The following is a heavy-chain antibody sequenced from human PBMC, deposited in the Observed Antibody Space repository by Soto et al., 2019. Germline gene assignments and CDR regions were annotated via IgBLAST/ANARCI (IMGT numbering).Heavy chain of an antibody. D-gene: IGHD3-22*01. Sequence: GGSLRLSCAASGFTFSSYSMNWVRQAPGKGLEWVSSISSSSSYIYYADSVKGRFTISRDNAKNSLYLQMNSLRAEDTAVYYCASSRYDSSGYPYYFDYWGQGTLVTVSS. V-gene: IGHV3-21*01. J-gene: IGHJ4*02. CDR3: ASSRYDSSGYPYYFDY. CDR1: GFTFSSYS. CDR2: ISSSSSYI.